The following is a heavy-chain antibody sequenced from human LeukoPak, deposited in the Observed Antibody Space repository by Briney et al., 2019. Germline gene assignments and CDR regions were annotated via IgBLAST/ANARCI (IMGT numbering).Heavy chain of an antibody. CDR1: GFTFSSNY. V-gene: IGHV3-23*01. Sequence: GGSLRLSCAASGFTFSSNYMSWVRQASGKGLEWVSVISGSAHKIRYADSVKGRFTISRDNSENIVYLQMNNLRAEDTAVYYCAGRVTGYSSGYVYWGQGTLVTVSS. D-gene: IGHD5-18*01. CDR3: AGRVTGYSSGYVY. J-gene: IGHJ4*02. CDR2: ISGSAHKI.